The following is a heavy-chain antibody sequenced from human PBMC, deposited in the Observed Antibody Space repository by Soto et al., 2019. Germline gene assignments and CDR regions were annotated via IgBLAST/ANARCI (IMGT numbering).Heavy chain of an antibody. CDR2: ISSSSSTI. D-gene: IGHD3-10*01. Sequence: EVQLVESGGGLVQPGGSLRLSCAASGFTFSSYSMNWVRQAPGKGAEWVSYISSSSSTIYYADFVKGRFTISRDNAKNYLYLQMNRLSAGDPAVYYGARGWLGGGQGTLVTVSS. CDR3: ARGWLG. J-gene: IGHJ4*02. CDR1: GFTFSSYS. V-gene: IGHV3-48*01.